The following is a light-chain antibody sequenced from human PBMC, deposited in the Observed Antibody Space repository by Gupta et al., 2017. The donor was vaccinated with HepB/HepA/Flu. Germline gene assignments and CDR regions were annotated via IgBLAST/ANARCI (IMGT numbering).Light chain of an antibody. CDR1: QNIGAY. CDR2: DSS. CDR3: QQHSDWPLT. Sequence: IVLTQSPASLSVSPGERATLGCRASQNIGAYLGWYQQKPGQPPRLLIYDSSNRATGIPARFSGSGSGTDFTLAISGLEPEDVAVYYCQQHSDWPLTFGGGTKVEIK. V-gene: IGKV3-11*01. J-gene: IGKJ4*01.